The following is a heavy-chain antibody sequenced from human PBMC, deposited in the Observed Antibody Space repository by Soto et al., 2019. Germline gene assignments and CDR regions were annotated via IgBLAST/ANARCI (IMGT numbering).Heavy chain of an antibody. CDR2: ISPKSGSI. D-gene: IGHD3-22*01. CDR3: VKDRDSNSWPSRDV. J-gene: IGHJ6*02. V-gene: IGHV1-18*01. CDR1: GYTFTRNG. Sequence: ASVKVFCKTSGYTFTRNGISWVRQAPGQGLEWMGWISPKSGSIKYAQKFQGRVIMTTDTSTSTAYMELRSLRSDDTAVYYCVKDRDSNSWPSRDVWGPGTTVTVS.